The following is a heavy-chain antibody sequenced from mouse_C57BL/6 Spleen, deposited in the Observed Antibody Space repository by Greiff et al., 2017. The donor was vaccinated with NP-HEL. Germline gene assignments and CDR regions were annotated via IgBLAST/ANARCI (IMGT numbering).Heavy chain of an antibody. CDR1: GYTFTDYY. V-gene: IGHV1-26*01. Sequence: VQLQQSGPELVKPGASVKISCKASGYTFTDYYMNWVKQSHGKSLEWIGDINPNNGGTSYNQKFKGKATLTVDKSSSTAYMELRSLTSEDSAVYYCARSNYYGRAYAMDYWGQGTSVTVSS. CDR3: ARSNYYGRAYAMDY. CDR2: INPNNGGT. J-gene: IGHJ4*01. D-gene: IGHD1-1*01.